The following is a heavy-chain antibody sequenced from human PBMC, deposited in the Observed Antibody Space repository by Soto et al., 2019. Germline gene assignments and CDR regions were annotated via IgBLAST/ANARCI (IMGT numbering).Heavy chain of an antibody. CDR1: GFTFSSYW. CDR3: ARTAAIFGVVISIFDY. D-gene: IGHD3-3*01. V-gene: IGHV3-7*01. Sequence: PGGSLRLSCAASGFTFSSYWMSWVRQAPGKGLEWVANIKQDGSEKYYVDSVKGRFTISRDNAKNSLYLQMNSLRAEDTAVYYCARTAAIFGVVISIFDYWGQGTLVTVSS. J-gene: IGHJ4*02. CDR2: IKQDGSEK.